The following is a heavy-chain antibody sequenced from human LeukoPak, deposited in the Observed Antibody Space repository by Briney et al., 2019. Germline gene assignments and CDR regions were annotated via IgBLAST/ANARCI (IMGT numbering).Heavy chain of an antibody. Sequence: SQTLSLTCTVYGGSFSSGCYYWSWIRQPAGKGLEWIGRIYTSGSTNYNPSLKSRVTTEVDTSNNHFSQKLSSVTAADTAVYYCASNRLDYGSGIDYWGQGTLVTVSS. V-gene: IGHV4-61*02. CDR2: IYTSGST. CDR1: GGSFSSGCYY. CDR3: ASNRLDYGSGIDY. J-gene: IGHJ4*02. D-gene: IGHD4-17*01.